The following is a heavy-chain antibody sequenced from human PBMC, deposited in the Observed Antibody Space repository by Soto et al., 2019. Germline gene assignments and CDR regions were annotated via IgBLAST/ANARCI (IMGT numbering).Heavy chain of an antibody. CDR3: AKRVRRRYIVVVTAHPPGAFDI. D-gene: IGHD2-21*02. CDR2: ISYDGSNK. V-gene: IGHV3-30*18. CDR1: GFTFSSYG. J-gene: IGHJ3*02. Sequence: QVQLVESGGGVVQPGRSLRLSCAASGFTFSSYGMHWVRQAPGKGLEWVAVISYDGSNKYYADSVKGRFTISRDNSKNTLYLQMNSLRAEDTAVYYCAKRVRRRYIVVVTAHPPGAFDIWGQGTMVTVSS.